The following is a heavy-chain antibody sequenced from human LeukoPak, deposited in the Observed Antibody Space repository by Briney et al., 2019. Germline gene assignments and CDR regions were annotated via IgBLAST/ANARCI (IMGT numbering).Heavy chain of an antibody. CDR2: IYSGGST. J-gene: IGHJ6*03. V-gene: IGHV3-66*01. D-gene: IGHD3-22*01. Sequence: GGSLRLSCAASGFIVSNNYMSWVRQAPGKGLEWVSVIYSGGSTSFADSVKGRFTVSRGTSKNTLYLQMNSLRAEDTAVYYCARVLYGTGYESSAYYTYYYYYMDVWGKGTTVTVPS. CDR1: GFIVSNNY. CDR3: ARVLYGTGYESSAYYTYYYYYMDV.